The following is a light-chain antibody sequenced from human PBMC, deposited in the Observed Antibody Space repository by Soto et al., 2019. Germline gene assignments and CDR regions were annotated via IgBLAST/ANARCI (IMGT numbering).Light chain of an antibody. CDR2: LGS. CDR1: QSLLNSLGYNY. V-gene: IGKV2-28*01. J-gene: IGKJ2*01. Sequence: DIVMTQSPLSLPVTPGEPASISCRSSQSLLNSLGYNYFNWYLQKPGQSPHLLIYLGSNRASGVPDRFSGSGSDSDFTLKISSVEAEDVGIYYCMQALKTPYTFGQGTKLEIK. CDR3: MQALKTPYT.